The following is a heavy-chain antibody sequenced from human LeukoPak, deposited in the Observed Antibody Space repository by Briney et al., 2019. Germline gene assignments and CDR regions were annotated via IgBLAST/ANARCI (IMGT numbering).Heavy chain of an antibody. J-gene: IGHJ4*02. Sequence: PSETLSLTCAVYGGSFSGYYWSWIRQPPGKGLEWIGEINHSGSTNYNPSLKSRVTISVDTSKNQFSLKLSSVTAADTAVYYCARGSGGRTLREFDYWGQGTLVTVSS. CDR1: GGSFSGYY. D-gene: IGHD5/OR15-5a*01. CDR2: INHSGST. CDR3: ARGSGGRTLREFDY. V-gene: IGHV4-34*01.